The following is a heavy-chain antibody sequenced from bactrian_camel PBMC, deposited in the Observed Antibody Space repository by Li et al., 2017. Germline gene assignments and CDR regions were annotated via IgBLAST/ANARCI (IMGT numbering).Heavy chain of an antibody. CDR3: AAGWSFGVGTLLRRHYNY. CDR2: RDNYGRT. Sequence: VQLVESGGGSVQAGGSLRLSCVASEYTYRMGWFRQAPGKEREGVAVRDNYGRTTYADSVKGRFTISQDNAKNMVYLQVNSLKAEDTAMYYCAAGWSFGVGTLLRRHYNYWDQGTQVTVS. V-gene: IGHV3S53*01. CDR1: EYTYRM. J-gene: IGHJ4*01. D-gene: IGHD3*01.